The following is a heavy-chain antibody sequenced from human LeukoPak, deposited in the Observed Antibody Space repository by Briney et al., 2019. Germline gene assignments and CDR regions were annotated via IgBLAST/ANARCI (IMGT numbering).Heavy chain of an antibody. CDR1: GFTFSSYA. D-gene: IGHD3-22*01. Sequence: GGSLRLSCAASGFTFSSYAMSWVRQAPGKGLEWVAAISGSGGSTYYADSVKGRFTISRDNYKNTLYLQMNRLRAEETAVYYCAKDTTLVVVVIPDYWGQGTLVTVSS. J-gene: IGHJ4*02. CDR2: ISGSGGST. CDR3: AKDTTLVVVVIPDY. V-gene: IGHV3-23*01.